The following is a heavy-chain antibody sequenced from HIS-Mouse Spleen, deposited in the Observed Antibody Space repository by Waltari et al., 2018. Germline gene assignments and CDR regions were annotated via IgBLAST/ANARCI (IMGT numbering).Heavy chain of an antibody. V-gene: IGHV3-23*01. CDR2: ISGSGGST. J-gene: IGHJ5*02. CDR3: AKEWAGTPLGQT. D-gene: IGHD1-1*01. CDR1: GFTFSSCA. Sequence: EVQLLESGGGLVQPGGSLRLSCAASGFTFSSCAMSWVRQAPGKGLEWVSAISGSGGSTYYADSVKGRLTNSRDNSKKTLYLQMNSLRAEDTAVYYCAKEWAGTPLGQTWGQGTLVTVSS.